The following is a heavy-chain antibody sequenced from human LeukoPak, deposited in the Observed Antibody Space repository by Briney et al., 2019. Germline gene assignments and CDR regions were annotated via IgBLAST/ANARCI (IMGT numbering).Heavy chain of an antibody. CDR3: ARVGGSYRYYFDY. CDR1: GGSISSYY. D-gene: IGHD1-26*01. J-gene: IGHJ4*02. V-gene: IGHV4-59*01. Sequence: SETLSLTCTVSGGSISSYYWSWIRQPPGKGLEWIGYIYYSGGTNYNPSLKSRVTISVDTSKNQFSLKLSSVTAADTAVYYCARVGGSYRYYFDYWGQGTLVTVSS. CDR2: IYYSGGT.